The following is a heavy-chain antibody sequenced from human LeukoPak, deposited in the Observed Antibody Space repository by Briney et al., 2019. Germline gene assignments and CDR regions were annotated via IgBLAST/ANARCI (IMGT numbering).Heavy chain of an antibody. CDR1: EFTFSNYA. J-gene: IGHJ4*02. CDR2: ISGSGRTT. D-gene: IGHD2-15*01. CDR3: VKNVVVKRYIDY. V-gene: IGHV3-23*01. Sequence: GGSLRLSCAASEFTFSNYAMSWVRQAPGKGLQWISVISGSGRTTEYADSVKGRFTISRDNSKNTLSLQMNSLRVEDTAIYYCVKNVVVKRYIDYWGQGTLVTVSS.